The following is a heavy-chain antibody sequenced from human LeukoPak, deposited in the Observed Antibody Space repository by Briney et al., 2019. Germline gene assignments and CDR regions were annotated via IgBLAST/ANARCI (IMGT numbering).Heavy chain of an antibody. CDR2: INPNSGGT. Sequence: ASVKVSCKASGYTFTSYYIHWVRQAPGQGLEWMGWINPNSGGTNYAQKFQGRVTMTRDTSTSTAYMELSRLTSDDTAVYYCARDAIVRDYSNSDYWGQGTLVTVSS. V-gene: IGHV1-2*02. CDR1: GYTFTSYY. J-gene: IGHJ4*02. CDR3: ARDAIVRDYSNSDY. D-gene: IGHD4-11*01.